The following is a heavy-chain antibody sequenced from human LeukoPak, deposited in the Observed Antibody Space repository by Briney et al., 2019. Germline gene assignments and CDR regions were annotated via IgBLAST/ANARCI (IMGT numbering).Heavy chain of an antibody. J-gene: IGHJ4*02. D-gene: IGHD1-26*01. Sequence: PSETLSLTCTVSGGSISSSSYYWGWIRQPPGKGLEWIGSIYYSGSTYYNPSLKSRVTISVDTSKNQFSLKLSSVTAADTAVYYGARQGVGATRLGYWGQGTLVTVSS. CDR3: ARQGVGATRLGY. CDR1: GGSISSSSYY. V-gene: IGHV4-39*01. CDR2: IYYSGST.